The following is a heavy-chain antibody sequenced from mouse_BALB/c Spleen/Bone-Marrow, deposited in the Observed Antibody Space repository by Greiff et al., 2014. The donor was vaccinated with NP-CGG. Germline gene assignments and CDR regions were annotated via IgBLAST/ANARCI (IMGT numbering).Heavy chain of an antibody. CDR1: GYTFTSYW. J-gene: IGHJ3*01. CDR2: IYPGSGST. V-gene: IGHV1S22*01. D-gene: IGHD1-1*01. Sequence: LQQSGSELVRPGASVKLSCKASGYTFTSYWMHWVKQRHGQGLEWIGNIYPGSGSTNYDEKFKSKGTLTVDASSSTAYMHLSSLTSEDSAVYYCTRNYGSSYPFWFAYWGQGTLVTVSA. CDR3: TRNYGSSYPFWFAY.